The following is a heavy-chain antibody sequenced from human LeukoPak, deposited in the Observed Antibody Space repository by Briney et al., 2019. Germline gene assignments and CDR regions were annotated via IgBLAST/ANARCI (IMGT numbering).Heavy chain of an antibody. CDR2: TWYDGSNK. V-gene: IGHV3-30*14. CDR3: VRRSGSYDY. Sequence: HPGGSLRRSCAASGFTFSSYAMHWVRQAPGKGLEWVALTWYDGSNKYYADSVKGRFTISRDNSENTLYLQMSSLRAEDTALYYCVRRSGSYDYWGQGTLVTVSS. CDR1: GFTFSSYA. D-gene: IGHD1-26*01. J-gene: IGHJ4*02.